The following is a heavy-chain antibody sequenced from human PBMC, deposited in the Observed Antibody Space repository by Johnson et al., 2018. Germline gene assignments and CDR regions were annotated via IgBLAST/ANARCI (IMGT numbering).Heavy chain of an antibody. CDR3: ARVRVVSAFDI. D-gene: IGHD2-8*02. CDR2: ISGRGGST. J-gene: IGHJ3*02. CDR1: GFTFSSYA. Sequence: VQLVESGGGVVQPGRSLRLSCAASGFTFSSYAMSWVRQAPGKGLEWVSAISGRGGSTYYADSVKGRFTISRDNSKNTLYLQMNSLRAEDTAVYYGARVRVVSAFDIWGQGPMVTVSS. V-gene: IGHV3-23*04.